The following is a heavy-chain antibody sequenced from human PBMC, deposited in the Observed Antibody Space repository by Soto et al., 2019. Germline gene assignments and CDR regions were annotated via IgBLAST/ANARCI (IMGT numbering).Heavy chain of an antibody. CDR3: AKGSYCSGGSCYPNYYYYMDV. Sequence: GGSLRLSCAASGFTFSSYAMSWVRQAPGKGLEWVSAISGSGGSTYYADSVKGRFTISRDNSKNTLYLQMNSLGAEDTAVYYCAKGSYCSGGSCYPNYYYYMDVWGKGTTVTVSS. V-gene: IGHV3-23*01. CDR2: ISGSGGST. D-gene: IGHD2-15*01. J-gene: IGHJ6*03. CDR1: GFTFSSYA.